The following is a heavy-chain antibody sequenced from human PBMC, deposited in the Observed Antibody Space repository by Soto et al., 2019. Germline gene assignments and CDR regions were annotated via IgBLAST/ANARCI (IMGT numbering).Heavy chain of an antibody. CDR1: GGSISGYY. D-gene: IGHD3-9*01. CDR2: ISYSGST. J-gene: IGHJ3*01. CDR3: ASLNFDILTGYYAFDL. V-gene: IGHV4-59*08. Sequence: PSETLSLTCTVSGGSISGYYWSWIRQSPGKGLEYIGCISYSGSTNCNPSLKSRVTTSLDTSKHQFSLKLSSVTAADTALFYCASLNFDILTGYYAFDLWGQGTMVTVSS.